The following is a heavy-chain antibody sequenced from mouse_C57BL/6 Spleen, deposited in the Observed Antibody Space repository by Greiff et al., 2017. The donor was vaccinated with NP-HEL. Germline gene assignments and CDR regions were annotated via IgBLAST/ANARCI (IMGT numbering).Heavy chain of an antibody. J-gene: IGHJ2*01. CDR2: IDPETGGT. Sequence: VQLQQSGAELVRPGASVTLSCKASGYTFTDYEMHWVKQTPVHGLEWIGAIDPETGGTAYNQKFKGKAILTADKSSSTAYMELRSLTSEDSAVYYCTRWGVLRYYFDYWGQGTTLTVSS. CDR3: TRWGVLRYYFDY. CDR1: GYTFTDYE. D-gene: IGHD1-1*01. V-gene: IGHV1-15*01.